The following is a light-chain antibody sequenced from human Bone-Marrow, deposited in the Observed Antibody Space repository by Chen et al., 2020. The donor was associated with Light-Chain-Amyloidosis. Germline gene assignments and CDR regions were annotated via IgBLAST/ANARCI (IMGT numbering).Light chain of an antibody. CDR1: NIGSKS. CDR2: DDS. V-gene: IGLV3-21*03. CDR3: QVWDSSSDHHYV. Sequence: SYVLTQPPSVSMAPGKTARITCGGNNIGSKSVNGYQQKPGQAPVLVVYDDSDRPSGFPERFSGSNAGNTATLTISRVEAGDEADYSCQVWDSSSDHHYVFGTGTKVTVL. J-gene: IGLJ1*01.